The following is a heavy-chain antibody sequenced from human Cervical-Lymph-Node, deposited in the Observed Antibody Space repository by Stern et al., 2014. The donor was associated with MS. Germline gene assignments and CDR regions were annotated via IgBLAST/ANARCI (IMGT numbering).Heavy chain of an antibody. CDR3: SRTRVTDPFDP. V-gene: IGHV3-49*03. J-gene: IGHJ5*02. CDR1: GFTFGDYG. Sequence: EDQLVESGGGLVQPGRSLRLARTTSGFTFGDYGMSWFRQAPGKGLEWVGFVRSKPSGGTTEYAASVKGSFTIARDDSKSIAYLQMNSLKTEDTAVYYCSRTRVTDPFDPWGQGTLVTVSS. D-gene: IGHD2-21*02. CDR2: VRSKPSGGTT.